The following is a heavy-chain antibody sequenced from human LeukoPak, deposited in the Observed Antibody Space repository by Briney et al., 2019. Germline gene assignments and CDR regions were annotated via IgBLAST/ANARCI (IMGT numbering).Heavy chain of an antibody. CDR2: IYSGGST. Sequence: GGSLRLSCAASGFTFSDHYMSWFRQAPGKGLEWVSVIYSGGSTYYADSVKGRFTISRDNSKNTLYLQMNSLRAEDTAVYYCAKPSRAGSTHRYFYGMDVWGQGTTVTVSS. J-gene: IGHJ6*02. CDR3: AKPSRAGSTHRYFYGMDV. V-gene: IGHV3-53*01. D-gene: IGHD1-1*01. CDR1: GFTFSDHY.